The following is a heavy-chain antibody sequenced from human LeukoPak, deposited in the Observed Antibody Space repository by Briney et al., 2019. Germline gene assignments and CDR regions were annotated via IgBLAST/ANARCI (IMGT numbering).Heavy chain of an antibody. CDR1: GFTFSTYA. J-gene: IGHJ4*02. CDR3: AKEPLYSSGWYTFDY. V-gene: IGHV3-23*01. D-gene: IGHD6-19*01. Sequence: GGSLRLSCAASGFTFSTYAMSWVRQAPGKGLEWVSAISDSGDSTHYADSVKGRFTISRDNSKNTLYLQMNSLRAEDTALYYCAKEPLYSSGWYTFDYWGQGTLVTVSS. CDR2: ISDSGDST.